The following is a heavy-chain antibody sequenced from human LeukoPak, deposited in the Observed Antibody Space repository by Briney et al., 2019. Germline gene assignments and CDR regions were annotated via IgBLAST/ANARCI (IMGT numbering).Heavy chain of an antibody. CDR2: ISGSGGST. V-gene: IGHV3-23*01. J-gene: IGHJ4*02. D-gene: IGHD3-10*01. CDR3: AKVLAMLWGPADY. Sequence: PGGSLRLSCAASGFTFSSYGMSWVRQAPGKGLEWVSGISGSGGSTYDADSVKGRFTISRDNSKNTLYLQMKSLRAEDTAVYYCAKVLAMLWGPADYWGQGTLVTVSS. CDR1: GFTFSSYG.